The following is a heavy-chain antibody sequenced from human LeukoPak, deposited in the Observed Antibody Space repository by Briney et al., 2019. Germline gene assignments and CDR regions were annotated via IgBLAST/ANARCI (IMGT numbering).Heavy chain of an antibody. Sequence: GSVYVSCKPSGYTFTSYDINSVPESTGQGVECRGWMYLIMGNTGYAQKLQSRVTIPRNTSLSTAYMELSRLRSEETAVYYCARGRSGRSPRWLDPCGQGTLVTVSS. CDR1: GYTFTSYD. D-gene: IGHD1-26*01. V-gene: IGHV1-8*03. CDR3: ARGRSGRSPRWLDP. CDR2: MYLIMGNT. J-gene: IGHJ5*02.